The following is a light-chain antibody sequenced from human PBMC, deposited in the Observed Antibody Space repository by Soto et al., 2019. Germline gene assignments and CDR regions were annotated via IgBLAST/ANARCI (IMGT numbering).Light chain of an antibody. CDR2: KAS. CDR1: QSISSW. Sequence: DIQMTQSPSMLSASVGDRVTITCRASQSISSWLAWYQQKPGKAPKLLIYKASSLESGVPSRFSGSGSGTEFTLTISSLQPDDFATYYCQQYNSYSWTFGQGTKVDIK. J-gene: IGKJ1*01. V-gene: IGKV1-5*03. CDR3: QQYNSYSWT.